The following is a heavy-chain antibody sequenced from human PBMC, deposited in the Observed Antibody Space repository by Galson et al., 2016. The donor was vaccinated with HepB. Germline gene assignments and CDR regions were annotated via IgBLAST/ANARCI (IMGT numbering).Heavy chain of an antibody. J-gene: IGHJ3*02. CDR2: IDHSGST. CDR3: ARDRPRYYDGIPRAAVPLNI. CDR1: GDSISSAGYY. Sequence: TLSLPCTVSGDSISSAGYYWSWIRQHPEKGLQWIGCIDHSGSTFHNPSLQSRVTMSIDTPKNQFSLNLSSVTAADTAVYFCARDRPRYYDGIPRAAVPLNIWGQGTMVTVSS. D-gene: IGHD3-22*01. V-gene: IGHV4-31*03.